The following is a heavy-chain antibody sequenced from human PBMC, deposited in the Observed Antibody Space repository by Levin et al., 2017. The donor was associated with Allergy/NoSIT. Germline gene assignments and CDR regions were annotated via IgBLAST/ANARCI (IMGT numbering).Heavy chain of an antibody. CDR2: ISYDGSNK. V-gene: IGHV3-30*04. CDR1: GFTFSSYA. CDR3: ARDPGPGYDSGGMDV. Sequence: GGSLRLSCAASGFTFSSYAMHWVRQAPGKGLEWVAVISYDGSNKYYADSVKGRFTISRDNSKNTLYLQMNSLRAEDTAVYYCARDPGPGYDSGGMDVWGQGTTVTVSS. D-gene: IGHD5-12*01. J-gene: IGHJ6*02.